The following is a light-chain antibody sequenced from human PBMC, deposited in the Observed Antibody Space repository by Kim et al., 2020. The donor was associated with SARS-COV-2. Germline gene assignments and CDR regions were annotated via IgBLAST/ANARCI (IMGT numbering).Light chain of an antibody. CDR2: GAS. J-gene: IGKJ2*01. Sequence: SPEERATLSCRASQSVSSNLAWYQQKPGQAPRLLIYGASTRATGIPARFSGSGSGTEFTLTISSLQSEDFAVYYCQQYNNWPALYTFGQGTKLEI. V-gene: IGKV3-15*01. CDR1: QSVSSN. CDR3: QQYNNWPALYT.